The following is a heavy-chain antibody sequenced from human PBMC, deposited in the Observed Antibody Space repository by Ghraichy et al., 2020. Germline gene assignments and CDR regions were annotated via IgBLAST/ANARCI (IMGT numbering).Heavy chain of an antibody. D-gene: IGHD1-26*01. V-gene: IGHV4-61*01. CDR1: GGSVSSGSYY. CDR2: IYYSGST. J-gene: IGHJ5*02. CDR3: ARVGEGASWFDP. Sequence: SETLSLTCTVSGGSVSSGSYYWSWIRQPPGKGLEWIGYIYYSGSTNYNPSLKSRVTISVDTSKNQFSLKLSSVTAADTAVYYCARVGEGASWFDPWGQGTLVTVSS.